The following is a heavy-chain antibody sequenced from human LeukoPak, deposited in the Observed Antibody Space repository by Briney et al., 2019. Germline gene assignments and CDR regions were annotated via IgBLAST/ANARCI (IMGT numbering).Heavy chain of an antibody. CDR2: IYYSGST. D-gene: IGHD4-23*01. Sequence: SETLSLTCTVSGGSISSGGYYWSWIRQHPGKGLEWIGYIYYSGSTYYNPSLKSRVTISVDTSKNQFSLKLSSVTAADTAVYYCARSDYGGNNFDYWGQGTLVTVSS. V-gene: IGHV4-31*03. CDR1: GGSISSGGYY. CDR3: ARSDYGGNNFDY. J-gene: IGHJ4*02.